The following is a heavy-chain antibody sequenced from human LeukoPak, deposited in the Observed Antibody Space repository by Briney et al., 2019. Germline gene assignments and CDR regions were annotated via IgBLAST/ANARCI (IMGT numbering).Heavy chain of an antibody. CDR1: GGSISSGSYY. CDR3: ARVRIQLWGPYFDY. CDR2: IYTSGST. V-gene: IGHV4-61*02. Sequence: SETLSLTCTVSGGSISSGSYYWSWIRQPAGKGLEWIGRIYTSGSTNYNPSLKSRVTISVDTSKNQFSLKLSSVTAADTAVYYCARVRIQLWGPYFDYWGQGTLVTVSS. D-gene: IGHD5-18*01. J-gene: IGHJ4*02.